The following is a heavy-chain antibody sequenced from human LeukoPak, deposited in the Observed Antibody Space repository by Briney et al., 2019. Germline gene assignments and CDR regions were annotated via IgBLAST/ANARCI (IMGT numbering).Heavy chain of an antibody. V-gene: IGHV4-34*01. CDR2: INHSGST. D-gene: IGHD6-6*01. Sequence: SETLSLTCAVYGGSFSGYYWSWICQPPGKGLEWIGEINHSGSTNYNPSLKSRVTISVDTSKNQFSLKLSSVTAADTAVYYCARGGIAARAYYFDYWGQGTLVTVSS. J-gene: IGHJ4*02. CDR3: ARGGIAARAYYFDY. CDR1: GGSFSGYY.